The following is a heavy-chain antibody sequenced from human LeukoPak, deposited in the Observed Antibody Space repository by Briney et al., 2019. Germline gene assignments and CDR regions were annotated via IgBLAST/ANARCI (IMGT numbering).Heavy chain of an antibody. CDR1: GFTFSSYG. CDR2: ISYDGSNK. CDR3: AKGGIVGAYAFDI. V-gene: IGHV3-30*18. Sequence: GGSLRLSCVASGFTFSSYGMHWVRQAPGKGLEWVAVISYDGSNKYYADSVKGRFTISRDNSKNTLYLQMNSLRAEDTAVYYCAKGGIVGAYAFDIWGQGTMVTVSS. J-gene: IGHJ3*02. D-gene: IGHD1-26*01.